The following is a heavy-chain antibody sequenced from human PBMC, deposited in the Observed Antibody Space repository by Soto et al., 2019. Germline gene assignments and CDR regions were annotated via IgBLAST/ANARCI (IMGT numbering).Heavy chain of an antibody. CDR1: GYTSTTSY. V-gene: IGHV1-46*01. CDR2: INPSGGST. CDR3: AREACGDSVPGY. D-gene: IGHD4-17*01. J-gene: IGHJ4*02. Sequence: QVQLLQSGAEVKKPGAAVKVSCEASGYTSTTSYIHWVRQAPGQGLEWMGIINPSGGSTSYAQKFQGRVTMTTDTSTSTVYLEISSLRSEDTAVYYCAREACGDSVPGYWGQGTLVTVSS.